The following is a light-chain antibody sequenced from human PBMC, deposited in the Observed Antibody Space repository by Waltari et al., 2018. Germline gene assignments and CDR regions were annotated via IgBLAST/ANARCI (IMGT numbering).Light chain of an antibody. CDR1: SNDVGYYNY. Sequence: QSTLTQPPSASGSLGQSVTMSCTGTSNDVGYYNYVSWFQQPPGQAPKLLISQVSNRPSGVPVRCSGFRSGNTAFLTVSGLQADDEADYYCASHAGGNNLDVFGGGTKLTVL. CDR3: ASHAGGNNLDV. J-gene: IGLJ2*01. CDR2: QVS. V-gene: IGLV2-8*01.